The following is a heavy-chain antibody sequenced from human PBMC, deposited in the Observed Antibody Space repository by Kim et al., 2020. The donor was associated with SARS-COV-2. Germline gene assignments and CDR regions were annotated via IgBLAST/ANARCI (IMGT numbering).Heavy chain of an antibody. CDR2: IIPILGIA. CDR1: GGTFSSYA. J-gene: IGHJ4*02. D-gene: IGHD1-20*01. V-gene: IGHV1-69*04. CDR3: ASSSSITGTTIPFDF. Sequence: SVKVSCKASGGTFSSYAISWVRQAPGQGLEWMGMIIPILGIANYAQKFQGRATITADKSTSTAYMELSSLRSEDTAGYYCASSSSITGTTIPFDFWGQGTLVTVSS.